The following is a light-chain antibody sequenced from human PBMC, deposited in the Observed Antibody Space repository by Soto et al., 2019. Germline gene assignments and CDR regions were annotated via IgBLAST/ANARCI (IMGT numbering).Light chain of an antibody. CDR3: QVWDSSSDLL. CDR1: NIGSKS. V-gene: IGLV3-21*02. J-gene: IGLJ6*01. Sequence: SYELTQPPSVSVAPGQTARITCGGNNIGSKSVHWYQQKPGQAPVLVVYDDSDRPSGIPERFSGSNSGNTATLTISRVEAGDEADYYCQVWDSSSDLLFGSGTQLTVL. CDR2: DDS.